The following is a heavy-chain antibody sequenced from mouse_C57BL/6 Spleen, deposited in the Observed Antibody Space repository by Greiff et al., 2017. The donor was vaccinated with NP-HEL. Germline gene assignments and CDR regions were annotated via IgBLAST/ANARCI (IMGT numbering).Heavy chain of an antibody. D-gene: IGHD2-1*01. J-gene: IGHJ3*01. CDR2: ISGGGGNT. CDR1: GFTFSSYT. Sequence: EVKLMESGGGLVKPGGSLKLSCAASGFTFSSYTMSWVRQTSEKRLEGVATISGGGGNTYYPDSVQGRFSITRDNAKNTLYQQRSSLRSDDTALYYCARHGGNYDWFAYWGQGTLVTVSA. CDR3: ARHGGNYDWFAY. V-gene: IGHV5-9*01.